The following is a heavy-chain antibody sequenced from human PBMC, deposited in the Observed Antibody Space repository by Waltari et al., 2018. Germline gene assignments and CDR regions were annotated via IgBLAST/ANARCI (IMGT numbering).Heavy chain of an antibody. Sequence: WVQPGLSLTLSCAASGLTFSGPAMHWVRQASGKGRGWVGRIRRKANSYAKAYAASVKGRFTISRDDSKNTAYLQMNSLKTEDTAVYYCTRQGDYWGQGTLVTVSS. CDR2: IRRKANSYAK. CDR3: TRQGDY. V-gene: IGHV3-73*01. CDR1: GLTFSGPA. J-gene: IGHJ4*02.